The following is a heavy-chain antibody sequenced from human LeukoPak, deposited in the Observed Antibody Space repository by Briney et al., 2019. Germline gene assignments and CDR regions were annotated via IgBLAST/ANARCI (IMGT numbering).Heavy chain of an antibody. V-gene: IGHV3-23*01. CDR2: INDSGGST. D-gene: IGHD6-19*01. Sequence: GESLRLSCAASGFTFSNYAMSWVRQAPGKGLEWVSAINDSGGSTYYADPVKGRFTISRDNSKNTLYLQMNSLRAEDTAVYYCAKPAISSRGWYYDYWGQGTLVTVSS. CDR3: AKPAISSRGWYYDY. CDR1: GFTFSNYA. J-gene: IGHJ4*02.